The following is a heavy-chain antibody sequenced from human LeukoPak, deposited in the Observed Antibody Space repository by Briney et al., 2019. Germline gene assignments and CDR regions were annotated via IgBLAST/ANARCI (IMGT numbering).Heavy chain of an antibody. CDR2: ISDIGSI. CDR1: GGSISSYY. D-gene: IGHD2/OR15-2a*01. J-gene: IGHJ4*02. V-gene: IGHV4-59*08. Sequence: PSETLSLTCTVPGGSISSYYWSWIRQPPGKGLEWIAYISDIGSINYNPSLKSRVTISLDMSKNQFSLKLSSVTAADTAVYYCAGHHPRNTVDFWGQGTLVTVSS. CDR3: AGHHPRNTVDF.